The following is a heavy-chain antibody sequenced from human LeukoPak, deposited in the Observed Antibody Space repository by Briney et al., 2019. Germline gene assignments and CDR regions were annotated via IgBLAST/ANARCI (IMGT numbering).Heavy chain of an antibody. CDR3: ARAPKSGSYFAY. D-gene: IGHD1-26*01. J-gene: IGHJ4*02. CDR2: ISAYNGNT. V-gene: IGHV1-18*01. Sequence: ASVKVSCKASGYTFTTYGISWVRQAPGQGLEWMGWISAYNGNTNYAQRVQGRVTMTTDRSTSTAYMELRGLRSDDTAIYYCARAPKSGSYFAYWGQGTLVTVSS. CDR1: GYTFTTYG.